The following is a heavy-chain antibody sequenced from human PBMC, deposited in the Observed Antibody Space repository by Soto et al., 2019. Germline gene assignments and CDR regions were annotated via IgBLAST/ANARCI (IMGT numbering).Heavy chain of an antibody. Sequence: GGSLRLSCAASGFTFSSYAISWGRQAPGKGLEWVSAIRVSGDTTYYADSVKGRFTISRDNSKSTLYLQMNSLRAEDTAVYYCARDAGWLAQYWGRGTLVTVSS. CDR1: GFTFSSYA. V-gene: IGHV3-23*01. CDR3: ARDAGWLAQY. J-gene: IGHJ4*02. CDR2: IRVSGDTT. D-gene: IGHD6-19*01.